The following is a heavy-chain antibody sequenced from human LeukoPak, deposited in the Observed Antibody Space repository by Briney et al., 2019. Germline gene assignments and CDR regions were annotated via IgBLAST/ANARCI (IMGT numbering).Heavy chain of an antibody. V-gene: IGHV3-21*01. Sequence: GGSLRLSCAASGFTFSSYSMNWVRQGPGKGLEWVSSISSSSSYIYYADSVKGRFTISRDNAKNSLYLQMNSLRAEDTAVYYCARDALTGTTGFDYWGQGTLVTVSS. CDR1: GFTFSSYS. CDR3: ARDALTGTTGFDY. J-gene: IGHJ4*02. D-gene: IGHD1-7*01. CDR2: ISSSSSYI.